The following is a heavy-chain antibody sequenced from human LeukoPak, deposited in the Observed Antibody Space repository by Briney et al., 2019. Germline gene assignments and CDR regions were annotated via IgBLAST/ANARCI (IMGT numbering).Heavy chain of an antibody. J-gene: IGHJ4*02. CDR1: GFTFSDYA. Sequence: GGSLRLSCAASGFTFSDYAMHWVRQAPGKGLEWVAILSNDGSNKYYADSVKGRFTISTDNSKNTLYLQMNSLRAEDTAVYYCAKSLSSTWYYFDYWGQGTLVTVSS. CDR3: AKSLSSTWYYFDY. D-gene: IGHD6-13*01. V-gene: IGHV3-30*18. CDR2: LSNDGSNK.